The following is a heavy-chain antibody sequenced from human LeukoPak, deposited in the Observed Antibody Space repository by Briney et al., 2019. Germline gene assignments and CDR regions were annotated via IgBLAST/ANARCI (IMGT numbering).Heavy chain of an antibody. CDR1: GFRFGDYG. V-gene: IGHV3-21*01. CDR2: ISSSGSYL. Sequence: GCSLRLSCTASGFRFGDYGMSWVRQAPGEGLEWVSSISSSGSYLDHADSVKGRFTNSRDNAKNSLYLQMNSLRAEDTALYYCAREGRKSRGIDIVRKKERGYYYMDVWGKGTTVTVSS. J-gene: IGHJ6*03. D-gene: IGHD2-15*01. CDR3: AREGRKSRGIDIVRKKERGYYYMDV.